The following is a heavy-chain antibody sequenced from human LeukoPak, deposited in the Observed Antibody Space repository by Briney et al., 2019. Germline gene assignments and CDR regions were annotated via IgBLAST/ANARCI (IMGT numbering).Heavy chain of an antibody. J-gene: IGHJ4*02. CDR2: MKPDGSEK. CDR1: GFTFSSYW. D-gene: IGHD2-8*01. CDR3: ARDPRQSHRVCTTGDY. Sequence: PGGSLRLSCAVSGFTFSSYWMSWVRQAPGKGLEWVANMKPDGSEKYYVDSVKGRFTISRDTSKNSLYLQMNSLRAEDTAVYYCARDPRQSHRVCTTGDYWGQGTLVTVSS. V-gene: IGHV3-7*01.